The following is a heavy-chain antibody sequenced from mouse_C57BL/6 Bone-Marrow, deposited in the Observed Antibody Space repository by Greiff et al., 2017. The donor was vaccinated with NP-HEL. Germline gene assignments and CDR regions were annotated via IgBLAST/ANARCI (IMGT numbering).Heavy chain of an antibody. CDR2: IYPRSGNT. CDR1: GYTFTSYG. J-gene: IGHJ2*01. CDR3: ARRDYYGSSPFDF. V-gene: IGHV1-81*01. Sequence: VKLMESGAELARPGASVKLSCKASGYTFTSYGISWVKQRTGQGLEWIGEIYPRSGNTYYNEKFKGKATLTADKSSSTAYMELRSLTSEDSAVYFCARRDYYGSSPFDFWGQGTTLTVSS. D-gene: IGHD1-1*01.